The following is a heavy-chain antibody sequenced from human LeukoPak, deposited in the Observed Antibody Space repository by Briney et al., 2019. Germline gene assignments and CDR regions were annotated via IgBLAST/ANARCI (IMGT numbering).Heavy chain of an antibody. Sequence: PGGSLRLSCAASGFTFSSYGMHWVRQAPGKGLEWVAVISYDGSNKYYADSVKGRFTISRDNSKNTLYLQMNSLRAEDTAVYYCAKGYDSSGSYFDYWGQGTLVTVSS. CDR3: AKGYDSSGSYFDY. CDR2: ISYDGSNK. V-gene: IGHV3-30*18. CDR1: GFTFSSYG. J-gene: IGHJ4*02. D-gene: IGHD3-22*01.